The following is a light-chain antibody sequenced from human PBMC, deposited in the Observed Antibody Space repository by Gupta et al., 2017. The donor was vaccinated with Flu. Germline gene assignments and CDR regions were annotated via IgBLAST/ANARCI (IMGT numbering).Light chain of an antibody. CDR2: EVR. CDR3: CSYAGSNTYV. Sequence: QSALTQPASVSGSPGQSITISSTGTSSDVGSHNLVSWYQQHPGKAPKLMIYEVRERPSGVSIRFSGSKSGNTASLTISGLQAEDEADYYCCSYAGSNTYVFGTGTKVTVL. CDR1: SSDVGSHNL. J-gene: IGLJ1*01. V-gene: IGLV2-23*02.